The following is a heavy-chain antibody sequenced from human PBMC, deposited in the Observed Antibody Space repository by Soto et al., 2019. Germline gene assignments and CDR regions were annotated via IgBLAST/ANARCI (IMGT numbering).Heavy chain of an antibody. CDR2: VFHSGSA. D-gene: IGHD1-1*01. CDR3: ARKAWTRLDY. V-gene: IGHV4-4*02. Sequence: QLQLHESGPGLVKPSGTLSLTCGLSGGSLTTPVWWTWVRLRPGKGLEWIGEVFHSGSANYNPSLQSRVTISVDKSTNQFSLRLSSVTAADTAVYYWARKAWTRLDYWGQGALVTVSS. J-gene: IGHJ4*02. CDR1: GGSLTTPVW.